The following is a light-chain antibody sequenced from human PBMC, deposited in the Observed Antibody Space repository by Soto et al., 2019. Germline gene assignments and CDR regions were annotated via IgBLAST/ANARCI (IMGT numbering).Light chain of an antibody. Sequence: QSVLTQPPSVSGAPGERVTISCTGSSSDIGAGYRVRWYQQVPGTAPKLLIYDNTNRPSGVPARFSGSKSGTSASLAISGLQAEDEADYYCQTWGTGIWVFGGGTKLTVL. V-gene: IGLV1-40*01. CDR1: SSDIGAGYR. J-gene: IGLJ3*02. CDR3: QTWGTGIWV. CDR2: DNT.